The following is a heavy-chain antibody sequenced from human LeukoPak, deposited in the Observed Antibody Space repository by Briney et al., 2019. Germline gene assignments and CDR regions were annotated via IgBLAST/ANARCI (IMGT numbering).Heavy chain of an antibody. J-gene: IGHJ4*02. CDR3: ARRPAQYFDS. V-gene: IGHV3-30-3*01. CDR2: ISYGVSNK. CDR1: GFTFSSYA. Sequence: GGSLRLSCAASGFTFSSYAMHWVRQAPGKGLEWVAAISYGVSNKYYADSVKGRFTISRDNSNNTLYLQMNSLRPEDTAVYYCARRPAQYFDSWGQGTLVTVSS.